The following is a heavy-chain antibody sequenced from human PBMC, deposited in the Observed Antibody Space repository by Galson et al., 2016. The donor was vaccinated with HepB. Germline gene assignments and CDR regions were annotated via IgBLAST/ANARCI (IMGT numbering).Heavy chain of an antibody. CDR2: IDSDGSGT. V-gene: IGHV3-74*01. D-gene: IGHD2-15*01. J-gene: IGHJ4*02. CDR1: GFAFSTNW. Sequence: SLRLSCAASGFAFSTNWMHWVRQAPGKGLVWVSRIDSDGSGTSYADSVKGRFTISRDNATNTLYLQMNSLRAENTAVYYCARVHWQLPNPLFDYWGQGTLVTVSS. CDR3: ARVHWQLPNPLFDY.